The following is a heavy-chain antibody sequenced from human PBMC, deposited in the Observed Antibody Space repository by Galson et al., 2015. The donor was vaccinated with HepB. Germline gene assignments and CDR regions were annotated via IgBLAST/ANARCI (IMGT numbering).Heavy chain of an antibody. V-gene: IGHV1-2*02. CDR1: GYTFTSYY. D-gene: IGHD2-2*02. CDR2: INPNSGGT. Sequence: SVKLSCEASGYTFTSYYMPWVRQAPGQGLEWMGWINPNSGGTNYAQTVQGRVTMTRDTSISTVYMELSRLRSDDTAVYYCARNTQRYCTSISCYTYYYYYYMDVWGKGTTVTVSS. J-gene: IGHJ6*03. CDR3: ARNTQRYCTSISCYTYYYYYYMDV.